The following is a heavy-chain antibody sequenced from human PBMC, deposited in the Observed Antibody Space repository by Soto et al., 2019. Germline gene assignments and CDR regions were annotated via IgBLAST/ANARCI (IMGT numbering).Heavy chain of an antibody. V-gene: IGHV3-30*18. CDR1: GFSFSDCG. J-gene: IGHJ4*02. Sequence: QVQLVESGGGVVQPGRSLRLSCAASGFSFSDCGMHWVRQAPGKGLEWVAAISSDGSDKYYSESVKGRFTISRDNSRNTLFLQMNSLRVGDTAVYYCVKGSAVARQELDYWGQGTLVTVSS. CDR2: ISSDGSDK. D-gene: IGHD2-15*01. CDR3: VKGSAVARQELDY.